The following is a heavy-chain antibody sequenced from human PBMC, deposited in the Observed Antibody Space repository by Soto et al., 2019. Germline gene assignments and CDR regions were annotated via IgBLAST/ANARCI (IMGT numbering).Heavy chain of an antibody. CDR3: ARDFCGGDCSDDYYYYAMDV. D-gene: IGHD2-21*02. CDR1: RGSITSGSYW. CDR2: IFCSLIP. Sequence: SETLSPTCSVSRGSITSGSYWWLWSRKRPAKVPRPLGYIFCSLIPNYNPSLKSRVTISVDTSKNQFSLKLSSVTAADTAVYYCARDFCGGDCSDDYYYYAMDVWGQGTTVTVS. J-gene: IGHJ6*02. V-gene: IGHV4-61*01.